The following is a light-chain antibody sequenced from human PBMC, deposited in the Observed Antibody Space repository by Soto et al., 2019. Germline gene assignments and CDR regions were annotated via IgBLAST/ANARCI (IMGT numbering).Light chain of an antibody. CDR2: DAS. CDR1: QSVRRY. V-gene: IGKV3-11*01. Sequence: EIVLTKSPATLSLSPGERATLSCRASQSVRRYLAWYQQKPGQAPRLLIYDASTRATGIPARFSGSGSETDFTLTITSLEPEDFAVYYCQQRNNWPPITFGQGTRLEI. J-gene: IGKJ5*01. CDR3: QQRNNWPPIT.